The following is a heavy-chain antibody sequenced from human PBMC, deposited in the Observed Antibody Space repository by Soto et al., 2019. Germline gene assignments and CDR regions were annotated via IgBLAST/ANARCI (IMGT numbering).Heavy chain of an antibody. CDR1: GFTFSSYG. CDR2: IWYDGSNQ. Sequence: LRLSCAASGFTFSSYGMHWVRQAPGKGLECVAVIWYDGSNQYYADSVKGRFTISRDNSKNTLYLQMTSLRAEDTAVYYCARDKSECYEQYFDYWGQGTLVTVSS. CDR3: ARDKSECYEQYFDY. J-gene: IGHJ4*02. V-gene: IGHV3-33*01. D-gene: IGHD3-16*01.